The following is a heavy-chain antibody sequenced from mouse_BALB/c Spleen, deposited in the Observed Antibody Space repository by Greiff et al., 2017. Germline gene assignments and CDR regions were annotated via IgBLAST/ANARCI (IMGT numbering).Heavy chain of an antibody. CDR1: GYTFTNYW. Sequence: VQLQQSGAELVRPGTSVKISCKASGYTFTNYWLGWVKQRPGHGLEWIGDIYPGGGYTNYNEKFKGKATLTADTSSSTAYMQLRSLTSEDSAVYCCANGNYNFDYWGQGTTLTVSS. V-gene: IGHV1-63*02. D-gene: IGHD2-1*01. CDR3: ANGNYNFDY. CDR2: IYPGGGYT. J-gene: IGHJ2*01.